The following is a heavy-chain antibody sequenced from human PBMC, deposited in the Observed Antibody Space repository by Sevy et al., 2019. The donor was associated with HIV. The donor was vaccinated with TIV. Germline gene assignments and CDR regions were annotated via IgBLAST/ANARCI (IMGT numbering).Heavy chain of an antibody. CDR3: ARRGYCSSTSCYIRGVFDY. Sequence: GESLKISCKGSGYSFTSYWIGWVRQMPGKGLEWMGIIYRGDSDTRYSPSFQGQVTISADKSISTAYLQWSSLKASDTAMYYCARRGYCSSTSCYIRGVFDYWGQGTLVTVSS. CDR2: IYRGDSDT. D-gene: IGHD2-2*02. V-gene: IGHV5-51*01. J-gene: IGHJ4*02. CDR1: GYSFTSYW.